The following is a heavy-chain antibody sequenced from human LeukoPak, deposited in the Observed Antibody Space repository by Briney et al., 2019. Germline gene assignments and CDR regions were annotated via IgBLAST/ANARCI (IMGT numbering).Heavy chain of an antibody. D-gene: IGHD4-17*01. V-gene: IGHV1-2*02. Sequence: ASVKVSCKASGYTFTSYAMHWVRQAPGQRLEWMGWINPNIGDTNYAQKFQGRVTMTRDTSINTAYMELNRLTSGDTAQYYCARARLDYGRAPPYYYYIDVWGKGTTVTVSS. CDR1: GYTFTSYA. CDR2: INPNIGDT. CDR3: ARARLDYGRAPPYYYYIDV. J-gene: IGHJ6*03.